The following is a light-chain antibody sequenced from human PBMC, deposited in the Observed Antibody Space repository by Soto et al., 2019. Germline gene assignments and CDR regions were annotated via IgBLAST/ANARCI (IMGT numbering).Light chain of an antibody. Sequence: EIVLTQSPGTLSLSPGERATLSCSASQSVSNNYLAWYQQKPGQAPRLLIYAASTRATGIPARLSGSGYGTEFTLTISSLQSEDFAVYYCQQYNNWPSITFGQGTRLEIK. CDR2: AAS. V-gene: IGKV3-15*01. CDR3: QQYNNWPSIT. J-gene: IGKJ5*01. CDR1: QSVSNN.